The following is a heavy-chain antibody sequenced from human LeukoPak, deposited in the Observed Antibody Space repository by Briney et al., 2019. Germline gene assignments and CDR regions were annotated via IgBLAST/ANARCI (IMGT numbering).Heavy chain of an antibody. D-gene: IGHD3-10*01. CDR2: ISSSGSTI. J-gene: IGHJ4*02. CDR1: GFTFSSYE. V-gene: IGHV3-48*03. Sequence: GGSLRLSCAASGFTFSSYEMNWVRQAPGKGLEWVSFISSSGSTIYYADSVKGRFTISRDNAKNSLYLQMNSLRAEDTAVYYCARDVLLWFGEGWGQGTLVTVSS. CDR3: ARDVLLWFGEG.